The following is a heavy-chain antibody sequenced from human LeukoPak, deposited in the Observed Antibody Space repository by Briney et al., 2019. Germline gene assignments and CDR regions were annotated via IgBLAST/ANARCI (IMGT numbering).Heavy chain of an antibody. CDR3: ARQGYDSRRFDH. D-gene: IGHD3-22*01. J-gene: IGHJ4*02. CDR2: IYYRGTT. V-gene: IGHV4-39*01. Sequence: SETLSLTCTVSGGSISSSSYYWGWIRQPPAKGLGWIGSIYYRGTTYYTPSLKSRVTISVDTSKNQFSLKLSSVTAADTAVYYCARQGYDSRRFDHWGQGTLVTVSS. CDR1: GGSISSSSYY.